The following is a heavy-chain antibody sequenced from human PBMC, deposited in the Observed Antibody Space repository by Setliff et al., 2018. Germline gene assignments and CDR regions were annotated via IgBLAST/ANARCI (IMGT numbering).Heavy chain of an antibody. CDR3: AREGVETRSSTDHRYYMDV. J-gene: IGHJ6*03. CDR2: TIPLFGTT. CDR1: GYTFGSYG. Sequence: SVKVSCKASGYTFGSYGITWVRQAPGQGLEWMGGTIPLFGTTSYAQRFQGRVTIITDESTSTAYMELSSLRSEDTAMYYCAREGVETRSSTDHRYYMDVWGKGTTVTVSS. D-gene: IGHD1-1*01. V-gene: IGHV1-69*05.